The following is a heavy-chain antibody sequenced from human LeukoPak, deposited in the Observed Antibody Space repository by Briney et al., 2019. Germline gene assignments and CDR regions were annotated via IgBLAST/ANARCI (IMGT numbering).Heavy chain of an antibody. J-gene: IGHJ4*02. CDR3: ARESYDSSGYSH. D-gene: IGHD3-22*01. CDR1: GFTFSSYA. CDR2: ISYDGSNK. V-gene: IGHV3-30*01. Sequence: GGSLRLSCAASGFTFSSYAMHWVRQAPGKGLEWVAVISYDGSNKYYADSVKGRFTISRDNSKNTLYLQMNSLRAEDTAVYYCARESYDSSGYSHWGQGTPVTVSS.